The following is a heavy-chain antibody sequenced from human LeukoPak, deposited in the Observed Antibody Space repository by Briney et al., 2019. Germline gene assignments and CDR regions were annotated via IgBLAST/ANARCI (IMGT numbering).Heavy chain of an antibody. V-gene: IGHV4-34*01. CDR1: GGSFSAYY. J-gene: IGHJ5*01. CDR2: ISHSGST. CDR3: ARPNLGYCSGDSCYWNWFDS. D-gene: IGHD2-15*01. Sequence: PSETLSLTCAVYGGSFSAYYWSWIRQPPGKGLEWIGEISHSGSTNYNPSFKSRVTISVDTSNNQFSLNLSSVTAADTAVYFCARPNLGYCSGDSCYWNWFDSWGQGTLVTVSS.